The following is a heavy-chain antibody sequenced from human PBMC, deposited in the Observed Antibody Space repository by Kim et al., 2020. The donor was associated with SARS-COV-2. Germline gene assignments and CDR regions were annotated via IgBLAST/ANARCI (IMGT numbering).Heavy chain of an antibody. D-gene: IGHD3-3*02. CDR3: VKGDFSDIFVSVPGTIVDH. CDR2: ISGSGRST. CDR1: GFTFGSYT. J-gene: IGHJ4*02. V-gene: IGHV3-23*01. Sequence: GGSLRLSCAASGFTFGSYTMSWVRQAPGKGLEWVSGISGSGRSTYYADSVAGRFTISRDNSKNTLYLQMTSLRADDTALYYCVKGDFSDIFVSVPGTIVDHWGQGTLVTVSS.